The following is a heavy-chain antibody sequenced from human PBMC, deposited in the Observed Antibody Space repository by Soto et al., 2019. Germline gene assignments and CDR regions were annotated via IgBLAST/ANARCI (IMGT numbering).Heavy chain of an antibody. D-gene: IGHD3-16*01. V-gene: IGHV1-24*01. Sequence: ASVKVSCKVSGYTLTELSMHWVRQAPGKGLEWMGGFDPEDSETIYAQKFQGRVTMTEDTSTDTAYMELRSLRSEDTAVYYCARDWAAPGPFDYWGQGSLVPVSS. J-gene: IGHJ4*02. CDR3: ARDWAAPGPFDY. CDR2: FDPEDSET. CDR1: GYTLTELS.